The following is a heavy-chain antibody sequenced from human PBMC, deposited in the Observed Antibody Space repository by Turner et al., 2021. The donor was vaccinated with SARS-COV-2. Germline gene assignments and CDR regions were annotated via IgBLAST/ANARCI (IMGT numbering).Heavy chain of an antibody. V-gene: IGHV1-18*01. D-gene: IGHD3-10*01. CDR2: VSGYNGYT. CDR1: GHPVTSYG. J-gene: IGHJ6*02. Sequence: QVQLVQCGAEVKKLGASLRVSCTASGHPVTSYGISWVRQAPGQGLEWMGWVSGYNGYTSYAQKLHGRDTMTTNTSTNTDYMELRNLRSDDTAVYYCARAYGSGSYGRYYGMDVWGQGTTVTVSS. CDR3: ARAYGSGSYGRYYGMDV.